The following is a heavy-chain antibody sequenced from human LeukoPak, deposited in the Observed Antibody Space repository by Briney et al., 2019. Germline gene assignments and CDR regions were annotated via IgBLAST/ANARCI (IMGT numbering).Heavy chain of an antibody. CDR2: TYYSGST. Sequence: PSETLSLTCTVSGGSVSSYEYYWGWIRQPPGKGLEWIGNTYYSGSTYYNPSLKSRLTMSVDTSKNQFSLKMSFVTAADTAVYYCARLSKGRYFDYIFDHWGQGALVTVSP. D-gene: IGHD3-9*01. V-gene: IGHV4-39*01. CDR3: ARLSKGRYFDYIFDH. CDR1: GGSVSSYEYY. J-gene: IGHJ4*02.